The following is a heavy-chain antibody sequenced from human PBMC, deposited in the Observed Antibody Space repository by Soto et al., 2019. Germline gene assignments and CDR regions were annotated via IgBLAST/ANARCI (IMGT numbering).Heavy chain of an antibody. CDR2: IFSNDEK. CDR1: GFSLSNARMG. CDR3: ARILLHRGSGYCYVDY. Sequence: QVTLKESGPVLVKPTETLTLTCTVSGFSLSNARMGVSWIRQPPGKALEWLAHIFSNDEKSSSTSLKSRLTTSKDTTKIQVVLTLTNMDPVNTATYYCARILLHRGSGYCYVDYWGQGTLVTVSS. J-gene: IGHJ4*02. V-gene: IGHV2-26*01. D-gene: IGHD3-22*01.